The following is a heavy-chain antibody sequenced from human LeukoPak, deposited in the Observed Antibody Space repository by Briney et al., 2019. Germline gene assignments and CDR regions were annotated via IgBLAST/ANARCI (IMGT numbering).Heavy chain of an antibody. Sequence: PGGSLRLSCAASGFTFSSYAMSWVRQAPGKGLEWVSSISSSSSYIYYADSVKGRFTISRDNAKNSLYLQMNSLRVEDTAVYYCARDLDDYNDFPPIFQYWGQGTQVIVSS. J-gene: IGHJ1*01. D-gene: IGHD5-24*01. V-gene: IGHV3-21*04. CDR1: GFTFSSYA. CDR3: ARDLDDYNDFPPIFQY. CDR2: ISSSSSYI.